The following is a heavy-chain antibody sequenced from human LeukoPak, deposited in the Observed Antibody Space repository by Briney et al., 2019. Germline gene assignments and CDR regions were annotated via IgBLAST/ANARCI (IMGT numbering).Heavy chain of an antibody. CDR2: IYSGGNT. CDR3: TRRAGDYSHPYDY. Sequence: GGSLGLSCTVSGFTVSGNSMSWVRQAPGKGLEWVSFIYSGGNTHYSDSVKGRFTISRDNSKNTLYLQMNSLRAEDTAVYYCTRRAGDYSHPYDYWGQGTLVTVSS. CDR1: GFTVSGNS. J-gene: IGHJ4*02. D-gene: IGHD3-22*01. V-gene: IGHV3-53*01.